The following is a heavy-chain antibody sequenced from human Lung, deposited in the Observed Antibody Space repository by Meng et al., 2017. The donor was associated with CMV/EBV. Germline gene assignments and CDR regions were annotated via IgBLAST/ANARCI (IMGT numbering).Heavy chain of an antibody. CDR2: ISSNSSYI. V-gene: IGHV3-21*01. CDR1: GFTFSSYS. J-gene: IGHJ4*02. CDR3: ARDPGECSSTSCRDVY. D-gene: IGHD2-2*01. Sequence: GGSLRLXCAASGFTFSSYSMNWVRQAPGKGLEWVSSISSNSSYIYYADSVKGRFTISRDNAKNSLYLQMNSLRAEETAVYNCARDPGECSSTSCRDVYWGQGXLVTVSS.